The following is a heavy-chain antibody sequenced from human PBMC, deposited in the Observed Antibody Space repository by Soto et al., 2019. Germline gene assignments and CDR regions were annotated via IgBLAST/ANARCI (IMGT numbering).Heavy chain of an antibody. V-gene: IGHV3-23*01. CDR3: AKDLVVATIFDTSMDV. J-gene: IGHJ6*02. CDR1: GFPFGSYA. D-gene: IGHD5-12*01. Sequence: EVQLLESGGGLVQPGWSLRLSCGASGFPFGSYAMNWVRQAPGKGLEWVSTISGGGTSPYYADSVKGRFTISRDNSKNRVYLQMNSLRAEDTAVYYCAKDLVVATIFDTSMDVWGQGTTVTVSS. CDR2: ISGGGTSP.